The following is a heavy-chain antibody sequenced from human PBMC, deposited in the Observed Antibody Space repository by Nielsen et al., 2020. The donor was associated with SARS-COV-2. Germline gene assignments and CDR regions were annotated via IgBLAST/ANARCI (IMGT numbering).Heavy chain of an antibody. J-gene: IGHJ6*02. D-gene: IGHD2-21*02. CDR3: ARAPYCGGDCYSVSDV. V-gene: IGHV1-2*04. Sequence: WVRQAPGQGLEWMGWINPNSGGTNYAQKFQGWVTMTRDTSISTAYMELSRLRSDDTAVYYCARAPYCGGDCYSVSDVWGQGTTVTVSS. CDR2: INPNSGGT.